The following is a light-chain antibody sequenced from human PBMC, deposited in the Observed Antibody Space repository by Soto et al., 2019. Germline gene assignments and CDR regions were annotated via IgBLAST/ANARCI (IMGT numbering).Light chain of an antibody. Sequence: DIQMTQSPSSLSTSVGDRVTITCRAIQDIGGYLAWYQHKPGRTPELLIHGASRLQSGVPARFSGSGSGTDFTLSINSLQPEDFATYYCQQAYSFPITFGQGTRLEIK. CDR3: QQAYSFPIT. V-gene: IGKV1-12*01. CDR1: QDIGGY. J-gene: IGKJ5*01. CDR2: GAS.